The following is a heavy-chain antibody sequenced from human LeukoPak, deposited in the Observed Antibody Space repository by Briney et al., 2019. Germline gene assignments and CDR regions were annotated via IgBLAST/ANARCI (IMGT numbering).Heavy chain of an antibody. CDR1: GFTFSDYY. Sequence: GGSLRLSCAVSGFTFSDYYMDWVRQTPGKGLEWIGRSKNKADSYTTHYAASVKGRFTISRDDSKNSLYLQMNSLKTEDTAVYYCARDNVGSYDYWGQGTLVTVSP. CDR2: SKNKADSYTT. V-gene: IGHV3-72*01. CDR3: ARDNVGSYDY. J-gene: IGHJ4*02. D-gene: IGHD1-26*01.